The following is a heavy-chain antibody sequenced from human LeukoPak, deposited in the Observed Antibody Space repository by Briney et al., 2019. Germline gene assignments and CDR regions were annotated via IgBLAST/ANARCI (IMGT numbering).Heavy chain of an antibody. CDR1: GGSFSGYY. CDR2: INHSGST. V-gene: IGHV4-34*01. CDR3: ARKKGVVPAAIALRTYYFDY. Sequence: PSETLSLTCAVYGGSFSGYYWSWIRQPPGKGLEWIGEINHSGSTNYNPSLKSRVTISVDTSKIQFSLKLSSVTAADTAVYYCARKKGVVPAAIALRTYYFDYWGQGTLVTVSS. D-gene: IGHD2-2*02. J-gene: IGHJ4*02.